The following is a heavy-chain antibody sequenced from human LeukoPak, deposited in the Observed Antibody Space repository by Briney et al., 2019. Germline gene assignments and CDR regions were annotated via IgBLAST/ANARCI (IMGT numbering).Heavy chain of an antibody. CDR1: GFTFSSYW. J-gene: IGHJ6*03. CDR2: IKQDGSEK. D-gene: IGHD5-12*01. Sequence: PGGSLRLSCAASGFTFSSYWMSWVRQAPGKGLEWVANIKQDGSEKYYVDSVKGRFTISRDNAKNSLYLQMNSLRAEDTAVYYCAREGWLRFGYYYYYMDVWGKGTTVTVSS. V-gene: IGHV3-7*01. CDR3: AREGWLRFGYYYYYMDV.